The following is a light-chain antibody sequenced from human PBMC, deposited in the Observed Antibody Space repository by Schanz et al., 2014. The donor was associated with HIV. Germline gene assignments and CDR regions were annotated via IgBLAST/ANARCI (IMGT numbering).Light chain of an antibody. CDR2: NNN. J-gene: IGLJ2*01. V-gene: IGLV1-44*01. Sequence: QSVLTQPPSASGTPGQRITIFCSGSSSNIGSNTVNWYQQLPGRAPKLLIYNNNQRPSGVPDRFSGSKSGTSASLAITGLQAEDEADYYCQSYDSSLSGSVFGGGTKLTVL. CDR1: SSNIGSNT. CDR3: QSYDSSLSGSV.